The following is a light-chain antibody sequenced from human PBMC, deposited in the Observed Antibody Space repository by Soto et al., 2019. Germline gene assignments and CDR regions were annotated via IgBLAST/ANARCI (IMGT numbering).Light chain of an antibody. CDR2: GAS. CDR1: QSVSSSY. J-gene: IGKJ2*01. Sequence: EIVLTQSPGTLSLSPGERATLSCRASQSVSSSYLAWYQQKPGQAPRLLISGASSRATGIPDRFSGSGSGTDFTLPISRLEPEDVAVYYCQQYGSSPPYTFGQGTKLEIK. CDR3: QQYGSSPPYT. V-gene: IGKV3-20*01.